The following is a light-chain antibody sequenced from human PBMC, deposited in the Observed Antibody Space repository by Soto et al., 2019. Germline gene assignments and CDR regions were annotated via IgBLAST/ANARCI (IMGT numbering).Light chain of an antibody. CDR1: QSVSSH. CDR3: QQYNNWPPIT. Sequence: TQSPPTLSLSPGEGATLSCRASQSVSSHLAWYQHKPGQAPRLIIYGASTRASGIPARFSGSGSETDFTLTISSLQSEDFAVYYCQQYNNWPPITFGQGTRLEI. V-gene: IGKV3-15*01. J-gene: IGKJ5*01. CDR2: GAS.